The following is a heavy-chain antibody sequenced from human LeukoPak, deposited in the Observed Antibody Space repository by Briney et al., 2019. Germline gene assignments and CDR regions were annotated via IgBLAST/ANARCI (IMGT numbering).Heavy chain of an antibody. V-gene: IGHV1-8*01. CDR3: ARVINYYDSSGYYPIDY. CDR2: MNPNSGNT. Sequence: ASVKVSCKASGYTFTSYDINWVRQATGQGLEWMGWMNPNSGNTGYAQKFQGGVTMTRNTSISTAYMELSSLRSEDTAVYYCARVINYYDSSGYYPIDYWGQGTLVTVSS. J-gene: IGHJ4*02. D-gene: IGHD3-22*01. CDR1: GYTFTSYD.